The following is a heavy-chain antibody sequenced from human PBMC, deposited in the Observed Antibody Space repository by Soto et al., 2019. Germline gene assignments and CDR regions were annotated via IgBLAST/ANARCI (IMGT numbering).Heavy chain of an antibody. CDR1: GFTFNTYA. V-gene: IGHV3-30-3*01. J-gene: IGHJ4*02. CDR3: ARDRSMIVVVPGY. D-gene: IGHD3-22*01. Sequence: QVQLVESGGDVVQPGRSLRLSCAASGFTFNTYAMHWVRQAPGKGLEWVALISYDGSNKYYADSVKGRFTISRDNSKNTLYLQMNSLRADDTAIYYCARDRSMIVVVPGYWGQGTLVNVSS. CDR2: ISYDGSNK.